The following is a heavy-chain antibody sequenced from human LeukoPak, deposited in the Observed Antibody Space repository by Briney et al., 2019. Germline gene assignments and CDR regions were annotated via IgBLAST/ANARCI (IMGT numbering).Heavy chain of an antibody. V-gene: IGHV1-18*01. CDR2: ISAYNSNT. J-gene: IGHJ6*02. Sequence: GASVKVSCKASGYTFTSYGISWVRQAPGQGLEWMGWISAYNSNTNYAQKLQGRVTMTTDTSTSTAYMELRSLRSDDTAVYYCARNRGINYYYGMDVWGQGTTVTVSS. CDR3: ARNRGINYYYGMDV. D-gene: IGHD1-14*01. CDR1: GYTFTSYG.